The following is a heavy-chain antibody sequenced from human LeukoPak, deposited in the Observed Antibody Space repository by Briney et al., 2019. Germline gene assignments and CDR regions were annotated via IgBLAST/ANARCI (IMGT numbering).Heavy chain of an antibody. Sequence: ASVKVSCKASGYTFTSYYMHWVRQATGQGLEWMGWMNPNSGNTGYAQKFQGRVTMTRNTSISTAYMELSSLRSEDTAVYYCARRLEPLDYGGDYWGQGTLVTVSS. CDR3: ARRLEPLDYGGDY. V-gene: IGHV1-8*02. D-gene: IGHD4/OR15-4a*01. CDR1: GYTFTSYY. J-gene: IGHJ4*02. CDR2: MNPNSGNT.